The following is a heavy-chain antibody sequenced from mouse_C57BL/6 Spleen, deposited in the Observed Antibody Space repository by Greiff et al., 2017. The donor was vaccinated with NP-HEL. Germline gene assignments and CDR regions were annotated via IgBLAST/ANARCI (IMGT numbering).Heavy chain of an antibody. V-gene: IGHV1-82*01. CDR2: IYPGDGDT. CDR3: ARSGYSNYGGYFDV. J-gene: IGHJ1*03. CDR1: GYAFSSSW. Sequence: VQLKQSGPELVKPGASVKISCKASGYAFSSSWMNWVKQRPGKGLEWIGRIYPGDGDTNYNGKFKGKATLTADKSSSTAYMQLSSLTSEDSAVYFCARSGYSNYGGYFDVWGTGTTVTVSS. D-gene: IGHD2-5*01.